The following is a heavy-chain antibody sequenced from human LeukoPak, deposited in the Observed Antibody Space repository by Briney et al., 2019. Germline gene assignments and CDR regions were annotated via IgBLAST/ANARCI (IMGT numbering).Heavy chain of an antibody. Sequence: SETLSLTCTVSGASVTAYHWGWIRQSPGKGLEWIGYILSSGTTNYIPSLKSRVIISVDTSKNQFSLKLTSLTAADTAVYYCVKVGTGTVDYWGQGTLVSASS. V-gene: IGHV4-59*02. J-gene: IGHJ4*02. CDR2: ILSSGTT. D-gene: IGHD1-1*01. CDR1: GASVTAYH. CDR3: VKVGTGTVDY.